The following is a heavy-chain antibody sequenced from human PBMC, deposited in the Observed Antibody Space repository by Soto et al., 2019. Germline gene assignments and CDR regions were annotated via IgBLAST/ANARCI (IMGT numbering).Heavy chain of an antibody. CDR1: GYTFTSYG. CDR2: ISAYNGNT. V-gene: IGHV1-18*01. D-gene: IGHD3-22*01. J-gene: IGHJ4*02. Sequence: QVQLVQSGAEVKKPGASVKVSCKASGYTFTSYGISWVRQAPGQGLEWMGWISAYNGNTNYAQKLQGRVTMTTDTSTSTAYMVLRSLRSDDTAVYYCARFMTYYYDSSGYYASDWGQGTLVTVSS. CDR3: ARFMTYYYDSSGYYASD.